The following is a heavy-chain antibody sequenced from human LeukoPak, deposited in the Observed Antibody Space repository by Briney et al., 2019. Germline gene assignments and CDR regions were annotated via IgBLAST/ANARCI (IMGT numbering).Heavy chain of an antibody. CDR2: IYYSGST. J-gene: IGHJ4*02. CDR3: ARVTYGDYFDY. Sequence: SETLSLTCAVYGGPFSGYYWSWIRQPPGKGLEWIGYIYYSGSTNYNPSLKSRVTISVDTSKNQFSLKLSSVTAADTAVYYCARVTYGDYFDYWGQGTLVTVSS. V-gene: IGHV4-59*01. D-gene: IGHD4-17*01. CDR1: GGPFSGYY.